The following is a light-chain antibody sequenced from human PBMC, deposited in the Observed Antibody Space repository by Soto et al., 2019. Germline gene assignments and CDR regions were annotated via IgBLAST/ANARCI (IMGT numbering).Light chain of an antibody. V-gene: IGKV1-9*01. CDR3: QQLNSYPLT. CDR2: AAS. CDR1: QGISSC. Sequence: IQLTQSPSSLSASVGDRVTITCRASQGISSCLAWYQQKAGRAPKFLIHAASTLQSGVPSRFSGSGYGTDFTLTISSLQPEDFATYYCQQLNSYPLTFGGGTKVEIK. J-gene: IGKJ4*01.